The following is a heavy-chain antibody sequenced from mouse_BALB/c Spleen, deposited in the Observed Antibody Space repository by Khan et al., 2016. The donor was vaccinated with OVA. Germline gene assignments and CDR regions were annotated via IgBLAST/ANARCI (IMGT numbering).Heavy chain of an antibody. V-gene: IGHV1S136*01. CDR1: GFTFTSYV. Sequence: EVQLQESGPELVKPGASVKMSCKASGFTFTSYVMHWVRQKPGQGLEWIGYIYPYNDDTKFNEKFKGKATLTSDKSSSTACMELSSLTSEDSAVYYCARNSRYDVYFVDWGKGTTLTVSS. CDR2: IYPYNDDT. J-gene: IGHJ2*01. D-gene: IGHD2-14*01. CDR3: ARNSRYDVYFVD.